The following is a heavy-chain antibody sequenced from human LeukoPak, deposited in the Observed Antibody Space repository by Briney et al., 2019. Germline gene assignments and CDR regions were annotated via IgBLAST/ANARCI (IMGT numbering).Heavy chain of an antibody. D-gene: IGHD2-2*01. J-gene: IGHJ5*02. Sequence: SETLSLTCTVAGGSISSSSYYWGWIRQPPGKGLEYIGSIYYSGSTYYNPSLKSRVTMSVDTSKNQFSLKLSSVTAADTAVYFCARSDCSSTSCYDLFDPWGQGTLVTASS. CDR1: GGSISSSSYY. CDR3: ARSDCSSTSCYDLFDP. CDR2: IYYSGST. V-gene: IGHV4-39*01.